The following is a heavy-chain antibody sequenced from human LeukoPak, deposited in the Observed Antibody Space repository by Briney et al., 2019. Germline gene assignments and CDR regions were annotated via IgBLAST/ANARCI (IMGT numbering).Heavy chain of an antibody. CDR3: ARDIEPHSSGWSAVGYFDY. V-gene: IGHV3-30*02. Sequence: GGSLRLSCAASGFTFSSYGMHWVRQAPGKGLEWVAFIRYDGSNKYYADSVKGRFTISRDNSKNTLYLQMNSLRAEDTAVYYCARDIEPHSSGWSAVGYFDYWGQGTLVTVSS. D-gene: IGHD6-19*01. J-gene: IGHJ4*02. CDR1: GFTFSSYG. CDR2: IRYDGSNK.